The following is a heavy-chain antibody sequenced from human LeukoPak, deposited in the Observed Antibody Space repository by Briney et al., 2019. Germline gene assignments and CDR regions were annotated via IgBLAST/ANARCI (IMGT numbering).Heavy chain of an antibody. CDR3: ARGAEYYAIWRGYAGYSDY. CDR2: IYHRGST. J-gene: IGHJ4*02. D-gene: IGHD3-3*01. CDR1: GYSISNGYY. V-gene: IGHV4-38-2*02. Sequence: SETLSLTCTVSGYSISNGYYWGWIRQPPGKGLEWVGSIYHRGSTYYNPSLRSRVTISLDRSKKKFSLKLTSVTAADTAVYFCARGAEYYAIWRGYAGYSDYWGQGIAVTVSS.